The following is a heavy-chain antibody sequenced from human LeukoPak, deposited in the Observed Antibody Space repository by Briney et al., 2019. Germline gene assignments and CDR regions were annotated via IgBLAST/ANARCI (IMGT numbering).Heavy chain of an antibody. Sequence: SETLSLTCTVSGGSISSSSYYWGWIRQPPGKGLEWIGSIYYSGSTYYNPSLKSRVTISVDTSKNQFSLKLSSVTAADTAVYYCARENYDSSGYYSRSGGGSFDYWGQGTLVTVSS. CDR2: IYYSGST. CDR3: ARENYDSSGYYSRSGGGSFDY. J-gene: IGHJ4*02. D-gene: IGHD3-22*01. CDR1: GGSISSSSYY. V-gene: IGHV4-39*07.